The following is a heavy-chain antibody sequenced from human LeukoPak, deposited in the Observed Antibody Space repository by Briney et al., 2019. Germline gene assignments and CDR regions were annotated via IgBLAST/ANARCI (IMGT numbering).Heavy chain of an antibody. Sequence: SETLSLTCTVSGGSISSSSYYWGWIRQPPGKGLEWIGSIYYSGSTYYNPSLKSRVTISVDTSKNQFSLKLSSVTAADTAVYYCASPPDYGDYDVSSAFDIWGQGTMVTVSS. J-gene: IGHJ3*02. D-gene: IGHD4-17*01. CDR2: IYYSGST. CDR1: GGSISSSSYY. CDR3: ASPPDYGDYDVSSAFDI. V-gene: IGHV4-39*07.